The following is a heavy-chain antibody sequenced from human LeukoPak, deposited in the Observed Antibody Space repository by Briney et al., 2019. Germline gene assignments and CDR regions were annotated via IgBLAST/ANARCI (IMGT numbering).Heavy chain of an antibody. V-gene: IGHV4-39*07. D-gene: IGHD2/OR15-2a*01. CDR3: AREISDYYYYYMDV. Sequence: SGTLSLTCTVSGGSISSSSYYWGRIRQPPGKGLEWIGSIYYSGSTYYNPSLKSRVTISVDTSKNQFSLKLSSVTAADTAVYYCAREISDYYYYYMDVWGKGTTVTVSS. CDR1: GGSISSSSYY. J-gene: IGHJ6*03. CDR2: IYYSGST.